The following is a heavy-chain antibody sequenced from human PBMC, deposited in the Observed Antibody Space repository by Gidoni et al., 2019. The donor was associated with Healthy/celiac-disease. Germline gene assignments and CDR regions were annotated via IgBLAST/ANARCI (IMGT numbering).Heavy chain of an antibody. CDR3: ARTLRYLDWLLDY. D-gene: IGHD3-9*01. CDR1: GFTFISYA. V-gene: IGHV3-30-3*01. J-gene: IGHJ4*02. CDR2: ISYDGSNK. Sequence: QVQLVEPGGGVVQPGRSLRLACAASGFTFISYAMLWVRQAPGKGLEWVAVISYDGSNKYYADSVKGRFTISRDNSKNTLYLQMNSLRAEDTAVYYCARTLRYLDWLLDYWGQGTLVTVSS.